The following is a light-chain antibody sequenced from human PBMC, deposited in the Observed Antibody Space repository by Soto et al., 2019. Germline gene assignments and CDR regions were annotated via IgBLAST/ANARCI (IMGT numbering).Light chain of an antibody. V-gene: IGKV3-20*01. CDR3: QQYGSSPRT. Sequence: EIVLTQSPGTLSLSPGERVTLSCRASQSVSSSYLAWYQQKPGQAPRLLIYGASSRATGIPDRFRGSGSGTDFPLTISRLEPEDFAVYYCQQYGSSPRTFGQGTKVEIK. CDR2: GAS. CDR1: QSVSSSY. J-gene: IGKJ1*01.